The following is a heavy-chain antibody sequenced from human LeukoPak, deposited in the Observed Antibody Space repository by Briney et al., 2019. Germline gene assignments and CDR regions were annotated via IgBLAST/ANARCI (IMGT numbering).Heavy chain of an antibody. CDR2: IYYSGST. V-gene: IGHV4-59*08. J-gene: IGHJ6*03. D-gene: IGHD1-14*01. CDR3: ARVRYYYYYMDV. Sequence: SETLSLTCTVSGGSISSYYWSWIRQPPGKGLEWIGYIYYSGSTYYNPSLKSRVTISVDTSKNQLSLKLSSVTAADTAVYYCARVRYYYYYMDVWGKGTTVTVSS. CDR1: GGSISSYY.